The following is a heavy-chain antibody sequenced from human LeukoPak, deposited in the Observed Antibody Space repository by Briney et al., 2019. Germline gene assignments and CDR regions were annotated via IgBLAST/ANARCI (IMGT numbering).Heavy chain of an antibody. V-gene: IGHV4-59*01. D-gene: IGHD3-10*01. J-gene: IGHJ4*02. CDR1: GGSISSYY. CDR2: IYYSGST. Sequence: PSETLSLTCTVSGGSISSYYWSWIRQPAGKGPEWIGYIYYSGSTNYNPSLKSRVTISVDTSKNQFSLKLSSVTAADTAVYYCARVYYYGSGSPKPSFDYWGQGTLVTVSS. CDR3: ARVYYYGSGSPKPSFDY.